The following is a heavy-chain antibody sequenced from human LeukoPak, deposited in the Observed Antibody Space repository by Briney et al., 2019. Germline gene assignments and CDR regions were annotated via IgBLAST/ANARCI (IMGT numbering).Heavy chain of an antibody. CDR3: ARDLREHGAFDI. Sequence: SETLSLTCTVSGGSTRTSGYYWGWIRQPPGRGLEWIGSMYYSGDTHYNPSLRRRVTISIDTSKNQFSLNLSSVTAADTAVYYCARDLREHGAFDIWGQGTMVSVSS. CDR1: GGSTRTSGYY. CDR2: MYYSGDT. V-gene: IGHV4-39*07. D-gene: IGHD1-26*01. J-gene: IGHJ3*02.